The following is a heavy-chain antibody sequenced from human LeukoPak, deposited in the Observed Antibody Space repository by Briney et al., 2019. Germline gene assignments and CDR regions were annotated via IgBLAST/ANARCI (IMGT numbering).Heavy chain of an antibody. CDR1: GGSISSGDYY. CDR2: IYYSGST. J-gene: IGHJ6*02. Sequence: SQTLSLTCTVSGGSISSGDYYWSWIRQPPGKGLERIGYIYYSGSTYYNPSLKSRVTISVDTSKNQFSLKLSSVTAADTAVYYCARDRARYGMDVWGQGTTVTVSS. V-gene: IGHV4-30-4*01. CDR3: ARDRARYGMDV.